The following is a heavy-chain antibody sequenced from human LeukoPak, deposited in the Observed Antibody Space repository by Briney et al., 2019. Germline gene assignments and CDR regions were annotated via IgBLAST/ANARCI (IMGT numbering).Heavy chain of an antibody. V-gene: IGHV3-23*01. CDR1: GLTFSSYG. J-gene: IGHJ6*04. Sequence: GGSLRLSCAASGLTFSSYGMSWVRQVPGKGLEWVSGISASGGNTYHADSVKGRFTMSRDNSKNMLYLQMKSLRAEDTATYYCARREQTDVWGKGTTVTVSS. D-gene: IGHD1-26*01. CDR2: ISASGGNT. CDR3: ARREQTDV.